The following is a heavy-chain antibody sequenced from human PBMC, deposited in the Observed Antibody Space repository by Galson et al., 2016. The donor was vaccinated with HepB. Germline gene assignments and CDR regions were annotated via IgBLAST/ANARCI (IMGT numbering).Heavy chain of an antibody. CDR1: GFSFSSYG. D-gene: IGHD3-16*01. V-gene: IGHV3-30*18. Sequence: SLRLSCAAAGFSFSSYGMHWVRQAPGKGVEWLAFVSYYGSDQFYADSVKGRFTVSRDNSMNTLYLQMDRLRVEDTAVYYCAKGGVMFRARDPAWFDARGQGTLVTVSS. CDR3: AKGGVMFRARDPAWFDA. CDR2: VSYYGSDQ. J-gene: IGHJ5*02.